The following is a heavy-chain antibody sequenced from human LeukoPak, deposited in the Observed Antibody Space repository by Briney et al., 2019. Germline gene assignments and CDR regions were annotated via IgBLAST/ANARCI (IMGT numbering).Heavy chain of an antibody. CDR1: GDSISSYY. CDR3: ARIYSSGWSLGFDY. J-gene: IGHJ4*02. Sequence: SETLSLTCTVSGDSISSYYWSWIRQPPGKGLECIGYIYYSGSPTYNPSLKSRVTISVDTSKNQFSLKLSSVTAADTAVYYCARIYSSGWSLGFDYWGQGTLVTVSS. D-gene: IGHD6-19*01. CDR2: IYYSGSP. V-gene: IGHV4-59*01.